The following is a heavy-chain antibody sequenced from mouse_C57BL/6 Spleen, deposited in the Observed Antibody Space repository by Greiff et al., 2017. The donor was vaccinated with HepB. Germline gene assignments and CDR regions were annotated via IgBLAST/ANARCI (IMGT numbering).Heavy chain of an antibody. V-gene: IGHV14-4*01. D-gene: IGHD1-1*01. CDR2: IDPENGDT. CDR3: TTSYYYGSSYGYWYFDV. Sequence: VQLQQSGAELVRPGASVKLSCTASGFNIKDDYMHWVKQRPEQGLEWIGWIDPENGDTEYASKFQGKATITADTSSNTAYLQLSSLTSEDTAVYYCTTSYYYGSSYGYWYFDVWGTGTTVTVSS. J-gene: IGHJ1*03. CDR1: GFNIKDDY.